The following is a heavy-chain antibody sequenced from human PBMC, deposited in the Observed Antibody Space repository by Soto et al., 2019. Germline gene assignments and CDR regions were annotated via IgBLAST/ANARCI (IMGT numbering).Heavy chain of an antibody. V-gene: IGHV4-4*02. CDR2: IYHSGST. CDR3: ARATFRAVLQLEV. CDR1: GGSISSSNW. J-gene: IGHJ6*02. Sequence: SETLSLTCAVSGGSISSSNWWSWVRQPPGKGLEWIGEIYHSGSTNYNPSLKSRVTISVDKSKNQCSLKLSSVTAADTAVYYCARATFRAVLQLEVWGQGTTVTVSS. D-gene: IGHD6-6*01.